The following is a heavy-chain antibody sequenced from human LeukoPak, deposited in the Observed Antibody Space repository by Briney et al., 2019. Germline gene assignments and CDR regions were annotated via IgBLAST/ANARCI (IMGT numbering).Heavy chain of an antibody. CDR1: GGSISSYY. CDR3: ARGKVLGGLNWFDP. V-gene: IGHV4-4*09. Sequence: PSETLSLTCTVPGGSISSYYWSWIRQPPGKGLEWIGYIYTSGSTNYNPSLKSRVTISVDTSKNQFSLKLSSVTAADTAVYYCARGKVLGGLNWFDPWGQGTLVTVSS. J-gene: IGHJ5*02. CDR2: IYTSGST. D-gene: IGHD3-16*01.